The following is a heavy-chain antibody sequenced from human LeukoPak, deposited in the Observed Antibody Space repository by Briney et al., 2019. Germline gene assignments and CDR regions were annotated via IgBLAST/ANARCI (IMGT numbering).Heavy chain of an antibody. CDR3: ARHGSGWLPGFDP. CDR1: GGSISSSSYY. J-gene: IGHJ5*02. D-gene: IGHD6-19*01. V-gene: IGHV4-39*01. CDR2: IYYSGST. Sequence: SETLSLTCTVSGGSISSSSYYWGWIRQPPGNGLEWIGSIYYSGSTYYNPSLKSRVTISVDTSKNQFSLKLSSVTAADTAVYYCARHGSGWLPGFDPWGQGTLVTVSS.